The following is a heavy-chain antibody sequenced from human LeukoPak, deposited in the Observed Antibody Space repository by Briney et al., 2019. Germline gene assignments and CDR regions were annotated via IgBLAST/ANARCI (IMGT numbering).Heavy chain of an antibody. V-gene: IGHV3-23*01. CDR3: AKDEVRYSSGWFDY. D-gene: IGHD6-19*01. J-gene: IGHJ4*02. Sequence: GGSLRLSCAASGFTFSSYAMSWVRQAPGKGLEWVSVVSGSGGSTYYADSAKGRFTISRDNSKNTLYLQMNSLRAEDTAVYYCAKDEVRYSSGWFDYWGQGILVTVSS. CDR2: VSGSGGST. CDR1: GFTFSSYA.